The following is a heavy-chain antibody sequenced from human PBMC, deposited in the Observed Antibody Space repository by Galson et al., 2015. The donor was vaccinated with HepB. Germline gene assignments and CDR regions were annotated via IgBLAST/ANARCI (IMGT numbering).Heavy chain of an antibody. V-gene: IGHV4-61*01. CDR3: ARDTKTSDYDYYGMNV. CDR2: IFYSGST. D-gene: IGHD4/OR15-4a*01. J-gene: IGHJ6*02. CDR1: GGSISSRSYF. Sequence: LSLTCGVSGGSISSRSYFWSWIRQPPGKGLEWIGFIFYSGSTNYNPSLKSRVTMSVDTSKNQFSLKLTSVTAADTAVYYCARDTKTSDYDYYGMNVWGQGTTVTVSS.